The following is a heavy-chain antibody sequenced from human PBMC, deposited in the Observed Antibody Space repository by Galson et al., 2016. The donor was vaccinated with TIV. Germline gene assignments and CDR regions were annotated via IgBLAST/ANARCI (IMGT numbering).Heavy chain of an antibody. D-gene: IGHD3-3*02. Sequence: SLRLSCAASGFIFRRFSMNWVRQSPGKGLEWVSSISGDSRFIYYADSMKGRFTISRDNTKNSLYLQMNSLRAGDTAVYFCARDQIIYDVVSGIYYWGQGTLITVSS. CDR2: ISGDSRFI. CDR3: ARDQIIYDVVSGIYY. V-gene: IGHV3-21*01. J-gene: IGHJ4*02. CDR1: GFIFRRFS.